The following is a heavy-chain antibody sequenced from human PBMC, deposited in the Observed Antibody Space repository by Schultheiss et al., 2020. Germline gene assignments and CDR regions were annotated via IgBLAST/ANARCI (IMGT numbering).Heavy chain of an antibody. CDR3: TRDGEDGALNYMDV. V-gene: IGHV3-49*04. Sequence: SCTASGFTFGDYAMSWVRQAPGKGMEWVGFIRSKAYGGTTEYAASVKGRFTISRDDSKSIAYLQMNSLKTEDTAVYYCTRDGEDGALNYMDVWGKVTTVTVSS. D-gene: IGHD2-21*01. J-gene: IGHJ6*03. CDR1: GFTFGDYA. CDR2: IRSKAYGGTT.